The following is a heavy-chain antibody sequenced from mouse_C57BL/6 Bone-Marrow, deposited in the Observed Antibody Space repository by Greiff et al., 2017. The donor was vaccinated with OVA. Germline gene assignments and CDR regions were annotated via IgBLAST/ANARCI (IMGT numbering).Heavy chain of an antibody. V-gene: IGHV14-4*01. CDR2: IDPENGDT. D-gene: IGHD4-1*01. CDR1: GFNIKDDY. J-gene: IGHJ2*01. CDR3: TRNWVDY. Sequence: VQLKQSGAELAGPGASVKLSCTASGFNIKDDYMHWVKQRPEQGLEWIGWIDPENGDTEYASKFQGKATIPADTSSNTAYLQLSSLTSEDTAVYYCTRNWVDYWGQGTTLTVSS.